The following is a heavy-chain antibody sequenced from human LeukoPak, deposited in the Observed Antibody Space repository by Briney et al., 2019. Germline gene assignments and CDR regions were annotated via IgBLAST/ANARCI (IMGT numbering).Heavy chain of an antibody. CDR3: AKDLLQTFFFDSSGYYSDAFGM. V-gene: IGHV3-23*01. J-gene: IGHJ3*02. CDR1: EFTFSNFA. CDR2: ISGSGDNS. D-gene: IGHD3-22*01. Sequence: GGSLRLSCAASEFTFSNFAMSWVRQAPGKGLEWVSTISGSGDNSYYADSVKGRFTISRDNSKNTLSLHMNTLRAEDTAVYYCAKDLLQTFFFDSSGYYSDAFGMWGQGTMVTVSP.